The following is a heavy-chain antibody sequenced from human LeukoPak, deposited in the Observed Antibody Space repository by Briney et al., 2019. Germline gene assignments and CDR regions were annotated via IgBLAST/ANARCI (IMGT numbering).Heavy chain of an antibody. CDR3: ARFHKRYNWNDRDAFDI. J-gene: IGHJ3*02. CDR2: IYHSGST. Sequence: PSETLSLTCTVSGYSISSGYYWGWIRQPPGKGLEWIGSIYHSGSTYYNPSLKSRVTISVDTPKNQFSLKLSSVTAADTAVYYCARFHKRYNWNDRDAFDIWGQGTMVTVSS. D-gene: IGHD1-20*01. V-gene: IGHV4-38-2*02. CDR1: GYSISSGYY.